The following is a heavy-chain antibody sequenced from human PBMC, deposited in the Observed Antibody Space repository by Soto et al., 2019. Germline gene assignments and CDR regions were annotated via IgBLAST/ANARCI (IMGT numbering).Heavy chain of an antibody. CDR3: AKSEDDSSAYVGYFDY. D-gene: IGHD3-22*01. CDR2: IYYSGST. CDR1: GGSISSSNW. Sequence: SETLSLTCAVSGGSISSSNWWSWVRQPPGKGLEWIGYIYYSGSTYYNPSLKSRVTISVDTSKNQFSLKLSSVTAADTAVYYCAKSEDDSSAYVGYFDYWGQGTMVTVSS. J-gene: IGHJ4*02. V-gene: IGHV4-4*02.